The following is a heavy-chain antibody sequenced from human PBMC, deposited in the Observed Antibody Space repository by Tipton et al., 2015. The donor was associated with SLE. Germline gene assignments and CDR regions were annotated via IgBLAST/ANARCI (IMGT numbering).Heavy chain of an antibody. Sequence: TLSLTCTVSGGSISSYYWSWIRQPPGKGLEWIGYIYYSGSTNYNPSLKSRVTISVDTSKNQFSLKLSSVTAADTAVYYCARAGSEGVLRFLEWSRGYYYYYMDVWGKGTTVTASS. V-gene: IGHV4-59*12. CDR1: GGSISSYY. CDR2: IYYSGST. J-gene: IGHJ6*03. CDR3: ARAGSEGVLRFLEWSRGYYYYYMDV. D-gene: IGHD3-3*01.